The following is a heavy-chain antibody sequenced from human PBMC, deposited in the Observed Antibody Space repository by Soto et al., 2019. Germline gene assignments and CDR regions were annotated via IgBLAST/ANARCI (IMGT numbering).Heavy chain of an antibody. Sequence: QVQLVESGGGVVQPGRSLRLSSAASGFSISRSAMHWVRQAPGKGLEWVAVIAYDGSNRWYADSAKGRFTISRDNSKNPVYLQMSSLRGEDTAVYYCASDLQAGTDNGNWFAPWCQGTLVTVSS. CDR3: ASDLQAGTDNGNWFAP. CDR1: GFSISRSA. V-gene: IGHV3-30*04. CDR2: IAYDGSNR. J-gene: IGHJ5*02. D-gene: IGHD1-1*01.